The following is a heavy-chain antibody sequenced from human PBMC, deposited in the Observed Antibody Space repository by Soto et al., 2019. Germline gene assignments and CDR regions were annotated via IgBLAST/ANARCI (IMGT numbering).Heavy chain of an antibody. CDR3: ARDPWSSGSYPFYHYGMDV. J-gene: IGHJ6*02. CDR1: GFTFSSYE. CDR2: ISSSGSTI. Sequence: AGPLRLSCAASGFTFSSYEMNWVRQAPGRGLEWVSYISSSGSTIYYAECVKGRFTISRDNAKNSLYLQMNSLRAEDTAVYYCARDPWSSGSYPFYHYGMDVWAQGTTVTDSS. D-gene: IGHD1-26*01. V-gene: IGHV3-48*03.